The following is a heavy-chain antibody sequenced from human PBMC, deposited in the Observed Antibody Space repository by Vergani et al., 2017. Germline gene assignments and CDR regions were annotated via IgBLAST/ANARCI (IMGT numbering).Heavy chain of an antibody. Sequence: EVQLLESGGGLVQPGGSLRLSCAASGFTFSSYAMSWVRQAPGKGLEWVSAISASGGSTYCADSVKGRFTISRDNSKNTLYLQMNSLRAEDTAVYYCAKGGSLMRVRLFPYFDYWGQGTLVTVSS. V-gene: IGHV3-23*01. D-gene: IGHD5-18*01. CDR1: GFTFSSYA. CDR3: AKGGSLMRVRLFPYFDY. J-gene: IGHJ4*02. CDR2: ISASGGST.